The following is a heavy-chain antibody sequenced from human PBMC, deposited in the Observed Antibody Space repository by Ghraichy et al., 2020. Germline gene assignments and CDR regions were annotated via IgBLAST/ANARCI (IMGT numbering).Heavy chain of an antibody. CDR2: IYDDGTT. J-gene: IGHJ6*02. CDR3: ARRLYGITPAYYYGMDV. CDR1: GFTVSTKY. V-gene: IGHV3-66*04. Sequence: GGSLRLSCAASGFTVSTKYMSWVRQAPGKGLEWVSVIYDDGTTYYIDSVKGRFTISRDNSRNTLYLQMNSLTDEDAAVYYCARRLYGITPAYYYGMDVWGQG. D-gene: IGHD3-16*01.